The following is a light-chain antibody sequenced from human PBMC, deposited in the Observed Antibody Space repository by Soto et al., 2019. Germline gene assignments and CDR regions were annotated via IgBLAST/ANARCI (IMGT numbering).Light chain of an antibody. V-gene: IGKV3-15*01. CDR1: QSVNSD. CDR3: QQYKYWPRT. CDR2: GAS. Sequence: EVVMTQSPAILSVSPGERATLSCRASQSVNSDLAWYQQRPGQAPRLLIHGASTRATGIPARFSGSGSGTEFTLSVSSLQSEDLAIYYCQQYKYWPRTFGQGTKVDIK. J-gene: IGKJ1*01.